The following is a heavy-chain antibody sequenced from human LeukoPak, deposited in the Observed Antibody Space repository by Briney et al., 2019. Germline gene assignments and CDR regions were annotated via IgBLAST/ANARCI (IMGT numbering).Heavy chain of an antibody. CDR3: ARRLMGGTFDY. CDR1: GGSISSRRFY. CDR2: LYYSGSI. D-gene: IGHD2-8*01. V-gene: IGHV4-39*01. Sequence: PSETLSLTCTVSGGSISSRRFYWGWIRQPPGKGLEWIGSLYYSGSIYHNPSLKSRVTMSVDTSKKQFSLKLTSVTAADTAIYYCARRLMGGTFDYWGQGTLVTVSA. J-gene: IGHJ4*02.